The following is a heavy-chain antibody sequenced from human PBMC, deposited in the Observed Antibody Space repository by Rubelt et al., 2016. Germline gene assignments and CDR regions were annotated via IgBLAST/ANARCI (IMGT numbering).Heavy chain of an antibody. CDR1: GFTFSSYV. J-gene: IGHJ6*02. Sequence: EVQLVESGGGLVQPGGSLRLSCAASGFTFSSYVMSWVRQAPGKGLEWVSYISSSSSYTNYADSVKGRFTISRDDAKNSLYLQMNSLRAEDTAVYYCASPTGGDGPVWGQGTTVTVSS. CDR3: ASPTGGDGPV. D-gene: IGHD3-16*01. CDR2: ISSSSSYT. V-gene: IGHV3-48*04.